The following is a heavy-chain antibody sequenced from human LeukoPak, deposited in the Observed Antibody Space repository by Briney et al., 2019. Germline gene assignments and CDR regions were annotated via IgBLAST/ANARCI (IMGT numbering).Heavy chain of an antibody. J-gene: IGHJ5*02. CDR2: IIPIFGTA. CDR3: ARDPSSPYYDFWSGPNWFDP. V-gene: IGHV1-69*13. CDR1: GGTFSSYA. Sequence: SVKVSCKASGGTFSSYAISWVRQAPGQGLEWMGGIIPIFGTANYAQKFQSRVTITADESTSTAYMELSSLRSEDTAVYYCARDPSSPYYDFWSGPNWFDPWGQGTLVTVSS. D-gene: IGHD3-3*01.